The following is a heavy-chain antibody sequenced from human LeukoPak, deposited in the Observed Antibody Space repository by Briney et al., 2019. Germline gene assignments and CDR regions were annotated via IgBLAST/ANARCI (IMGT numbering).Heavy chain of an antibody. Sequence: KTSETLSLTCTVSGGSITSTTYYWSWIRQPAGKGPEWIGRIYTSGITAYNPSLESRVTISIDTSKNQFSLRLYSVTAADTAVYYCARLISAAGINYWGQGTLVTVSS. D-gene: IGHD6-13*01. J-gene: IGHJ4*02. CDR1: GGSITSTTYY. V-gene: IGHV4-61*02. CDR3: ARLISAAGINY. CDR2: IYTSGIT.